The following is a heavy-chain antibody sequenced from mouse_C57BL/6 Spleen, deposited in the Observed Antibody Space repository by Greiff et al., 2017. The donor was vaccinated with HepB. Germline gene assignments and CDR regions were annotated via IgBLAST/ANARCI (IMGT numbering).Heavy chain of an antibody. CDR1: GFTFSSYA. J-gene: IGHJ1*03. V-gene: IGHV5-9-1*02. Sequence: EVKLMESGEGLVKPGGSLKLSCAASGFTFSSYAMSWVRQTPEKRLEWVAYISSGGDYIYYADTVKGRFTISRDNARNTLYLQMSSLKSEDTAMYYCTRDPSTGYFDVWGTGTTVTVSS. CDR2: ISSGGDYI. D-gene: IGHD2-1*01. CDR3: TRDPSTGYFDV.